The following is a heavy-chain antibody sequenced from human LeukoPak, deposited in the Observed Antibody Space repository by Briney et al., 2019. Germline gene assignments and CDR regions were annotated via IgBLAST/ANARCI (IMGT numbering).Heavy chain of an antibody. CDR3: ARDQTTVTTAAWYFDL. Sequence: SETLSLTCTVSGGSISTYYWSWIRQPPGKGLEWVGSIHYSGSSNSNPSLTGRLTISVDTSKNQFSLKLSSVTASDTAVYYCARDQTTVTTAAWYFDLWGRGTLVTVSS. CDR1: GGSISTYY. CDR2: IHYSGSS. J-gene: IGHJ2*01. D-gene: IGHD4-17*01. V-gene: IGHV4-59*01.